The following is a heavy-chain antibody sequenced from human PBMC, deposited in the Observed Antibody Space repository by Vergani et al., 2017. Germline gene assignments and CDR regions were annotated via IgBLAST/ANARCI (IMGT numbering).Heavy chain of an antibody. CDR1: GFTFSSYA. Sequence: EVQLLESGGGLVQPGGSLRLSCAASGFTFSSYAMSWVRQAPGKGLEWVSVIYSGGSSTYYADSVKGRFTISRDNSKNTLYLQMNSLRAEDTAVYYCAKHGTSIAARWGSYDYYYMDVWGKGTTVTVSS. CDR2: IYSGGSST. D-gene: IGHD6-6*01. CDR3: AKHGTSIAARWGSYDYYYMDV. V-gene: IGHV3-23*03. J-gene: IGHJ6*03.